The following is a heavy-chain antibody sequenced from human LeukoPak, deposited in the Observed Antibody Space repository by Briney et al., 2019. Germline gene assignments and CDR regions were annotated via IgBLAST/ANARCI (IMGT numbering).Heavy chain of an antibody. V-gene: IGHV3-74*01. D-gene: IGHD3-3*01. J-gene: IGHJ4*02. CDR3: ARVLDFWSGYYTGVNNFDY. Sequence: PGGSLRLSCAASGFTFSSYWMHWVRQAPGKGLVWVSRINSDGSSTSYADSVKGRFTIPRDNAKNTLYLQMNSLRAEDTAVYYCARVLDFWSGYYTGVNNFDYWGQGTLVTVSS. CDR1: GFTFSSYW. CDR2: INSDGSST.